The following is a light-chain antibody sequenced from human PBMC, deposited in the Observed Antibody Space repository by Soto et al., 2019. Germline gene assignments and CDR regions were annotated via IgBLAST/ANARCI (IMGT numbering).Light chain of an antibody. Sequence: EISLTQSPGTLSLSPGERATLSWRASQSLSSSYLAWYQQKPCQAPRLLIYGASSRATGIPDRLSGSGSGTEFTLTISRLEPEDFAVYYCQQYGSPPSFGGGTKVDIK. CDR2: GAS. CDR3: QQYGSPPS. CDR1: QSLSSSY. J-gene: IGKJ4*01. V-gene: IGKV3-20*01.